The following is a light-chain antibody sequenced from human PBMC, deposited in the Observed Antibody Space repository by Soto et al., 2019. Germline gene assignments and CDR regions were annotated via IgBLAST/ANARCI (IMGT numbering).Light chain of an antibody. V-gene: IGKV4-1*01. J-gene: IGKJ4*01. CDR2: WAS. CDR3: QQYFDVPFT. CDR1: RSVLYKSNNKNH. Sequence: DIVMNHSPDSLAVSLGERATMNCKCIRSVLYKSNNKNHLAWYQQKPGQPPQLIIYWASTRESGVPERFSGSGSGTDFTLTISSLEAEDVAFYWCQQYFDVPFTFGGGTKVDIK.